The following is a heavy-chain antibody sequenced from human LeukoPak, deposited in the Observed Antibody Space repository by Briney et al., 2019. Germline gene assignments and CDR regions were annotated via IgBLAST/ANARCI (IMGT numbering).Heavy chain of an antibody. V-gene: IGHV3-7*01. CDR1: GFTFSNYW. D-gene: IGHD5-18*01. J-gene: IGHJ4*02. CDR2: IKQDGSEK. Sequence: GGSLRLSCAASGFTFSNYWMNWVRQAPGKGLEWVANIKQDGSEKYYVDSVKGRFTISRDNAKTSLYLQMNSLRAEDTAVYYCARDLSGVTGYTYGRGIDYWGQGTLVTVSS. CDR3: ARDLSGVTGYTYGRGIDY.